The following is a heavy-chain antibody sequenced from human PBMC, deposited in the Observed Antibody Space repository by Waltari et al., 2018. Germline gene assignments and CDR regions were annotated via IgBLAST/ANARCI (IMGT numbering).Heavy chain of an antibody. J-gene: IGHJ5*02. CDR2: INTNTGNP. D-gene: IGHD2-2*01. CDR1: GYTFTSYA. Sequence: QVQLVQSGSELKKPGASVKVSCKASGYTFTSYAINWLRRAPVQGLELMGWINTNTGNPTYVQGFTGRFVFSLDTSVSTAYLQISSLKAEDTAVYYCVREVVPTSTIVVNWFDPWGQGTLVTVSS. V-gene: IGHV7-4-1*02. CDR3: VREVVPTSTIVVNWFDP.